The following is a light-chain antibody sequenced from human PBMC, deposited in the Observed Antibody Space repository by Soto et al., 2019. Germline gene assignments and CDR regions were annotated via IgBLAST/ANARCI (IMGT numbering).Light chain of an antibody. CDR2: GAS. Sequence: EIVMTQSPATLSVSPGERATLSCRASQSVSSNLAWYQQKPGQAPRLLIYGASTRATGIPARFSGSGSGTEFTLTISSLQSEDLAVYYCQQYNNWPSALTFGGGTKVEIK. V-gene: IGKV3-15*01. J-gene: IGKJ4*01. CDR1: QSVSSN. CDR3: QQYNNWPSALT.